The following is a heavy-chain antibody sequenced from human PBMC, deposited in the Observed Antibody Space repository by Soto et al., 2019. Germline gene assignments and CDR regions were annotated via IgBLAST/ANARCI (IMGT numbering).Heavy chain of an antibody. CDR3: ARLNRDIRGAFDI. D-gene: IGHD5-12*01. J-gene: IGHJ3*02. CDR1: GYSFTSYW. CDR2: IYPGDSDT. V-gene: IGHV5-51*01. Sequence: PGESLKISCKGSGYSFTSYWIGWVRQMPGKGLEWMGIIYPGDSDTRYSPSFQGQVTISADKSISTAYLHWSSLKASDTAMYYCARLNRDIRGAFDIWGQGTMVTVSS.